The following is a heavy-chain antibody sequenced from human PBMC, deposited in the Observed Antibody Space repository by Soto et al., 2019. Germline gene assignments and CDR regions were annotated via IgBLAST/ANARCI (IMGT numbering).Heavy chain of an antibody. D-gene: IGHD2-2*01. CDR1: GLSLETNGVG. V-gene: IGHV2-5*02. CDR3: ARRNCSTDDCFHFDY. Sequence: QITLKESGPTLVKPTQTLTLTCTLSGLSLETNGVGVAWIRQPPGKALEWLAVISWDDDKRYSPSLRNRFTITKDTSKDAVLLTVTNVDPVDTGTYYCARRNCSTDDCFHFDYWGQGTPLTVSS. J-gene: IGHJ4*02. CDR2: ISWDDDK.